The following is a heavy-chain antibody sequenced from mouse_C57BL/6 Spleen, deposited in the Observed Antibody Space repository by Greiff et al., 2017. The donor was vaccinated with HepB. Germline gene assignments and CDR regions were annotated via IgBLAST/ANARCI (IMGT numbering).Heavy chain of an antibody. J-gene: IGHJ1*03. CDR1: GYAFSSSW. CDR3: ARSGMMVKDWYFDV. Sequence: QVQLQQSGPELVKPGASVKISCKASGYAFSSSWMNWVKQRPGKGLEWIGRIYPGDGDTNYNGKFKGKATLTADKSSSTAYMQLSSLTSEDSAVYFCARSGMMVKDWYFDVWGTGTTVTVSS. D-gene: IGHD2-3*01. CDR2: IYPGDGDT. V-gene: IGHV1-82*01.